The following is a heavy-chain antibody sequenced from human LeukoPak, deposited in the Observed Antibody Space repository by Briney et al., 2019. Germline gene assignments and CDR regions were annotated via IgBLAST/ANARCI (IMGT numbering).Heavy chain of an antibody. V-gene: IGHV3-23*01. CDR2: ISGSGGTT. CDR1: GFTFSTYA. Sequence: GVSLRLSCAASGFTFSTYAITWVRQAPGKGLEWVSTISGSGGTTYYADAVKGRFTISRDNSRNTLYLQLNSLRAEDTAVYYCAKNDPIVGATYFDYWGQGTLVTVSS. J-gene: IGHJ4*02. CDR3: AKNDPIVGATYFDY. D-gene: IGHD1-26*01.